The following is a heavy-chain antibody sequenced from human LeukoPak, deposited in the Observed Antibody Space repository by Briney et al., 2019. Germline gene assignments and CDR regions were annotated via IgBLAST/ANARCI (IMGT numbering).Heavy chain of an antibody. CDR2: ISGSGGST. J-gene: IGHJ3*02. CDR1: GFTFYDYA. CDR3: AKDPVGLAARGAFDI. V-gene: IGHV3-23*01. Sequence: PGGSLRLSCAASGFTFYDYAMHWVRHAPGKGLEWVSAISGSGGSTYYEDSVKGRFTISRDNSKNTLYLQMNSLRAEDTAVYYCAKDPVGLAARGAFDIWGQGTMVTVSS. D-gene: IGHD6-6*01.